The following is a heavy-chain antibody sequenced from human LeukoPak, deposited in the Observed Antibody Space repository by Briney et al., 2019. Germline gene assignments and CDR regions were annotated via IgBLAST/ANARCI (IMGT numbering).Heavy chain of an antibody. J-gene: IGHJ5*02. Sequence: GGSLRLSCAASGFTFSQYAMHWVRQAPGKGLEWVAFIRYDGSNKYYADSVKCRFTISRDNSKNTLYLQMNSLRAEDTAVYYCAKAYCSSTSCARMGWFDPWGQGTLVTVSS. CDR3: AKAYCSSTSCARMGWFDP. D-gene: IGHD2-2*01. CDR1: GFTFSQYA. V-gene: IGHV3-30*02. CDR2: IRYDGSNK.